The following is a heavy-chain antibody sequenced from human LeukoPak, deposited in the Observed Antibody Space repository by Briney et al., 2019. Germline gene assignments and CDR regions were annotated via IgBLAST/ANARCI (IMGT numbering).Heavy chain of an antibody. Sequence: SVKVSCKASGGTFSSYAISWVRQAPGQGLEXXXGIIPIFGTANYAQKFQGRVTITADESTSTAYMELSSLRSEDTAVYYCARVQTSDSSGYYYWGQGTLVTVSS. D-gene: IGHD3-22*01. J-gene: IGHJ4*02. CDR2: IIPIFGTA. CDR3: ARVQTSDSSGYYY. CDR1: GGTFSSYA. V-gene: IGHV1-69*13.